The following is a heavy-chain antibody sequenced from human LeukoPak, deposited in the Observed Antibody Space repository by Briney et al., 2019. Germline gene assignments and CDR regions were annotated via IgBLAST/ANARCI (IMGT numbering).Heavy chain of an antibody. J-gene: IGHJ6*03. D-gene: IGHD4-11*01. CDR3: ARVQGYYYYYYMDV. V-gene: IGHV1-8*01. CDR2: MNPNSGNT. Sequence: ASVKVSCKASGYTFTSYDINWVRQATGQGLEWMGWMNPNSGNTGYAQKFQGRVTMTRNTSISTAYMELSSLRSEDTAVYYCARVQGYYYYYYMDVWGKGTTVTVSS. CDR1: GYTFTSYD.